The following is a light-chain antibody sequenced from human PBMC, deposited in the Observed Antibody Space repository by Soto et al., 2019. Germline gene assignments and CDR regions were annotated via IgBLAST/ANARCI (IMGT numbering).Light chain of an antibody. CDR1: QSISSW. CDR2: TAS. J-gene: IGKJ4*01. V-gene: IGKV1-5*03. Sequence: DIQMTQSPSTLSASVGDRVTITCRASQSISSWLAWYQQKPGKAPKLLIYTASNLKSGVPSRFSGSGSGTEFTLTISSLQPDDFATYYCQEYNSDPGLTFGGGTKVEIK. CDR3: QEYNSDPGLT.